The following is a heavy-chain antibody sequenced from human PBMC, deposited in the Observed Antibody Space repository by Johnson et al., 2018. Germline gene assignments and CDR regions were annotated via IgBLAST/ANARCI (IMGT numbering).Heavy chain of an antibody. J-gene: IGHJ6*02. V-gene: IGHV5-51*03. CDR1: GYTFTTYW. D-gene: IGHD5-12*01. Sequence: VQLVQSGAEVKKPGESLKISCKGSGYTFTTYWIAWVRQMPGKGLEWMGIIYPGDSDTRSSPSFQGQVTISADNSISTAYLQWSRLKASDSAMYYGARPAYGGFDLLASYYYYGMDVWGQGTTVSVSS. CDR3: ARPAYGGFDLLASYYYYGMDV. CDR2: IYPGDSDT.